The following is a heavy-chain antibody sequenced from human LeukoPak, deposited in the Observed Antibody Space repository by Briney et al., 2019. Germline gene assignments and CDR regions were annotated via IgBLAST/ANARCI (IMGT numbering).Heavy chain of an antibody. CDR1: GFTFSSYW. Sequence: GGSLRLSCAASGFTFSSYWMSWVRQAPGKGLEGVANIKQDGREKYYVDSVKGRFTISRDNAKNSLYLQMNSLRAEDTAVYYCARDRVKGAAAGSNYWGQGTLVTVSS. V-gene: IGHV3-7*03. CDR2: IKQDGREK. CDR3: ARDRVKGAAAGSNY. J-gene: IGHJ4*02. D-gene: IGHD6-13*01.